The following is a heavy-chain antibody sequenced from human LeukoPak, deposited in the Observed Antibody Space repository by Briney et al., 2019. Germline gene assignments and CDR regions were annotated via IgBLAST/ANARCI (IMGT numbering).Heavy chain of an antibody. CDR2: ISSGGDII. J-gene: IGHJ4*02. CDR3: TREDYYYASGH. CDR1: GFTFTDHY. Sequence: GGSLRLSCAASGFTFTDHYMSWVRQAPGKRLEWVSYISSGGDIIYYADSVKGRFTISRDNAKNSLFLQMNSLRAEDTAVYYCTREDYYYASGHWAQGTLVTVSS. V-gene: IGHV3-11*04. D-gene: IGHD3-10*01.